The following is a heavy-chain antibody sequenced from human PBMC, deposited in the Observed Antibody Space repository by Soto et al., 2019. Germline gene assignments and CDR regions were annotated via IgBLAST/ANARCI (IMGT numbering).Heavy chain of an antibody. CDR2: ISSSSSYI. D-gene: IGHD6-19*01. CDR3: ARDSWFWSEYSSGWSYYFDY. Sequence: EVQLVESGGGLVKPGGSLRLSCAASGFTFSSYSMNWVRQAPGKGLEWVSSISSSSSYIYYADSVKGRFTISRDNAKNSLYLQMNSLRAEDTAVYYCARDSWFWSEYSSGWSYYFDYWGQGTLVTVSS. V-gene: IGHV3-21*01. J-gene: IGHJ4*02. CDR1: GFTFSSYS.